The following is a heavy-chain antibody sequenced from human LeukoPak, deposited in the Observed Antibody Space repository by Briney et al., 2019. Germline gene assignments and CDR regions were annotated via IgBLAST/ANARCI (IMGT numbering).Heavy chain of an antibody. CDR2: INHSGST. CDR3: ARGRYTIFGVVNPPGY. J-gene: IGHJ4*02. Sequence: SETLSLTCAVYGGSFSGYYWSWIRQPPGKGLKWIGEINHSGSTNYNPSLKSRVTISVDTSENQFSLKLSSVTAADTAVYYCARGRYTIFGVVNPPGYWGQGTLVTVSS. V-gene: IGHV4-34*01. CDR1: GGSFSGYY. D-gene: IGHD3-3*01.